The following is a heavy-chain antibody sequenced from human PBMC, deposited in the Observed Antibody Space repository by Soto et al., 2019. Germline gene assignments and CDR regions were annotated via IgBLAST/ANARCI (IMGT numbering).Heavy chain of an antibody. Sequence: SVKVSCKASGGTFCSYAISWVRQAPGQGLEWMGGIIPIFGTANYAQKFQGRVTITADESTSTAYMELSSLRSEDTAVYYCARDLSDSSGPDAFDIWGQGTMVTVSS. D-gene: IGHD6-19*01. CDR3: ARDLSDSSGPDAFDI. J-gene: IGHJ3*02. CDR1: GGTFCSYA. CDR2: IIPIFGTA. V-gene: IGHV1-69*13.